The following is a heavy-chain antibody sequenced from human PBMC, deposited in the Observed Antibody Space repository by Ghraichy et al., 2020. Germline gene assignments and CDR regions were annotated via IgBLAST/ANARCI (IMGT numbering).Heavy chain of an antibody. Sequence: GGSLRLSCAASGFTFSDDYMDWVRQAPGKGLEWVGRTRNKANSYTTEYAASVKGRFTISRDDSKSSLYLQMNSLKTEDTAVYYCARERRDCGGDCYSIGYFHHWGQGTLVTVSS. CDR3: ARERRDCGGDCYSIGYFHH. V-gene: IGHV3-72*01. CDR1: GFTFSDDY. D-gene: IGHD2-21*02. J-gene: IGHJ1*01. CDR2: TRNKANSYTT.